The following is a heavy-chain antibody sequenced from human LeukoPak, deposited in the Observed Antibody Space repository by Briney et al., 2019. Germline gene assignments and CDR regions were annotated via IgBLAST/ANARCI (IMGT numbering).Heavy chain of an antibody. V-gene: IGHV5-51*01. J-gene: IGHJ4*02. CDR2: IYPGDSDT. Sequence: WIRQPPGKGLEWMGIIYPGDSDTRYSPSFQGQVTISADKSISTAYLQWSSLKASDTAMYYCARSSDSSGYSPFDYWGQGTLVTVSS. CDR3: ARSSDSSGYSPFDY. D-gene: IGHD3-22*01.